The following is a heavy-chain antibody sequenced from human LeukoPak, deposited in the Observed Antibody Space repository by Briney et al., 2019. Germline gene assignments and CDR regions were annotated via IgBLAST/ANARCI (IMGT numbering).Heavy chain of an antibody. CDR2: IYPGDSDT. V-gene: IGHV5-51*01. CDR3: AGQRVEMATTAAFDI. Sequence: GESLKISCKGSGYSFSIYWIGWVRQMPGKGLEWMGIIYPGDSDTRYSPSFQGQVTISADKSISTAYLQWSSLKASDTAMYYCAGQRVEMATTAAFDIWGQGTMVIVSS. D-gene: IGHD5-24*01. J-gene: IGHJ3*02. CDR1: GYSFSIYW.